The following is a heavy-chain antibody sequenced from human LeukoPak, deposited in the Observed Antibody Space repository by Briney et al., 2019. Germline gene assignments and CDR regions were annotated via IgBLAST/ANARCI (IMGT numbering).Heavy chain of an antibody. J-gene: IGHJ4*02. CDR2: TNPNSGGT. D-gene: IGHD2-2*03. V-gene: IGHV1-2*02. CDR1: GYTFTGYY. Sequence: ASVKVSCKASGYTFTGYYMHWVRPAPGQGLEWMGWTNPNSGGTNYAQKFQGRVTMTRDTSISTAYMELSRLKSDDTAVYYCARDLDIVVVPAYWGQGTLVTVSS. CDR3: ARDLDIVVVPAY.